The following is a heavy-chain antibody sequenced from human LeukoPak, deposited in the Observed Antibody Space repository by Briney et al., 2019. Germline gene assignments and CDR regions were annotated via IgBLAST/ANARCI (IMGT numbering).Heavy chain of an antibody. CDR2: ISSRSVYL. CDR3: ATAGCRSGSCLES. D-gene: IGHD2-15*01. J-gene: IGHJ5*02. V-gene: IGHV3-21*01. CDR1: GVTFSSYT. Sequence: GGSLRLSCSASGVTFSSYTMIWVRQAPGKGLEWVSSISSRSVYLYYTDSVKGLFTISRDNAKNSLYLQMNSLRPEDTAMYYCATAGCRSGSCLESWGQGTLVTVSS.